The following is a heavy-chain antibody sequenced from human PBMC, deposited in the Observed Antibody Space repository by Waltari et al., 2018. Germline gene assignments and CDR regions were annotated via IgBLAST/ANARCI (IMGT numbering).Heavy chain of an antibody. J-gene: IGHJ4*02. Sequence: QVQLVQSGAAVKKPGASVKVSCKASGYTFTSYGISWVRQAPGQGLEWMGWISAYNGNTNYAQKLQGRVTMTTDTSTSTAYMELRSLRSDDTAVYYCARDFVVVVAAQGHFDYWGQGTLVTVSS. CDR1: GYTFTSYG. CDR2: ISAYNGNT. CDR3: ARDFVVVVAAQGHFDY. D-gene: IGHD2-15*01. V-gene: IGHV1-18*01.